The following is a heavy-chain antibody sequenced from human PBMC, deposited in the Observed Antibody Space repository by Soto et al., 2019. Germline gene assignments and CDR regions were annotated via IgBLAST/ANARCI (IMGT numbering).Heavy chain of an antibody. Sequence: QVQLLQSGAETKKPGSSVTVSCKVSGDTFRSYGISWVRQAPGQGLEWMGGIIPIFGTSHYAQKFQGRVTMTADKPTTTAYMELNSLRFEDTAVYDCTRDPGSATAMRRDEDGMDVWGQGTTITVSS. J-gene: IGHJ6*02. CDR3: TRDPGSATAMRRDEDGMDV. V-gene: IGHV1-69*06. D-gene: IGHD2-2*01. CDR2: IIPIFGTS. CDR1: GDTFRSYG.